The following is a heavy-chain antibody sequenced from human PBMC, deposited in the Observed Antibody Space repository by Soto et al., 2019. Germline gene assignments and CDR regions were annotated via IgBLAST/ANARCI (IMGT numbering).Heavy chain of an antibody. CDR2: INQDGSDK. CDR3: ARGGGNFDR. J-gene: IGHJ4*02. CDR1: GFTLRGAW. D-gene: IGHD3-16*01. V-gene: IGHV3-7*04. Sequence: EVQLVESGGDLVQPGGSLRLTCAASGFTLRGAWMSWVRQAPGIGLEWVANINQDGSDKNYVTSVKGRFTISRDNAKNSVYLQMNSRGAEDTAVYYCARGGGNFDRWGQGTLVTVSS.